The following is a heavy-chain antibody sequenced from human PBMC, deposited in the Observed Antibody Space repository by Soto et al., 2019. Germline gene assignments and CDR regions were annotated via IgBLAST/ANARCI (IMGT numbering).Heavy chain of an antibody. Sequence: SETLSLTCAVSGASISSGGYSWSWIRQPPGRGLEWIGYIDQSGGTYYNPSLKSRVTISPDRSKNQFSLRLSSVTAADTAVYYCASYPYSGSTVAFDIWGQGTMVTVSS. CDR3: ASYPYSGSTVAFDI. J-gene: IGHJ3*02. V-gene: IGHV4-30-2*01. D-gene: IGHD1-26*01. CDR1: GASISSGGYS. CDR2: IDQSGGT.